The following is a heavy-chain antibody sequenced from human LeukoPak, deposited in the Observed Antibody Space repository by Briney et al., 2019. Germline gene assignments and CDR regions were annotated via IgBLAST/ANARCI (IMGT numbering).Heavy chain of an antibody. CDR1: GGSVSSNNYQ. CDR3: ARRLVGQTFDY. Sequence: SETLSLTCSISGGSVSSNNYQWNWIRQPPGKGLEWIGDIYHSGSTNYNPSLKSRVTISVDTSKNQFSLKLSSVTAADTAVYYCARRLVGQTFDYWGQGTLVTVSS. D-gene: IGHD3-10*01. J-gene: IGHJ4*02. CDR2: IYHSGST. V-gene: IGHV4-61*01.